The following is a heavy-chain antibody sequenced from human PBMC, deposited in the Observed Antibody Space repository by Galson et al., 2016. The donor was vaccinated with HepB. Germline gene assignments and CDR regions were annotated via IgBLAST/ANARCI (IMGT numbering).Heavy chain of an antibody. CDR1: RGTFSRYA. CDR2: IIPIFDTA. V-gene: IGHV1-69*01. D-gene: IGHD3-22*01. J-gene: IGHJ6*02. Sequence: VSCKASRGTFSRYATCWVRQAPGPGLEWMGGIIPIFDTANYAQKFQGRVTITADESTSTAYMELSSLRSEDSAVYYCAGAGVRRHGYSPYYYAMDVWGQG. CDR3: AGAGVRRHGYSPYYYAMDV.